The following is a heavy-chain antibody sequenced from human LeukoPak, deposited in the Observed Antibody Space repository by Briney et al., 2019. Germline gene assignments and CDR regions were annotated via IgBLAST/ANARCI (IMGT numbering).Heavy chain of an antibody. Sequence: GGSLRLSCVASGFTFSTSGMHWVRQAPGKGLEWVAVILSDISINYYADSVKGRFTISRDNSKNTLYLQMNSLRAEDTAVYYCARDFFTYNWNIGNFDYWGQGTLVTVSS. CDR1: GFTFSTSG. D-gene: IGHD1/OR15-1a*01. V-gene: IGHV3-33*05. CDR2: ILSDISIN. J-gene: IGHJ4*02. CDR3: ARDFFTYNWNIGNFDY.